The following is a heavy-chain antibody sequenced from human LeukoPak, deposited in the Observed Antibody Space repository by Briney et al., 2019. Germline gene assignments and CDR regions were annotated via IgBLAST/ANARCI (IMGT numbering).Heavy chain of an antibody. Sequence: SVKVSCKASGGTFSSYAISWVRQAPGQGLEWMGGIIPIFGTANYAQKFQGRVTITADESTSTAYTELSSLRSEDTAVYYCARGLLGYCSGGSCYSDYYYGMDVWGQGTTVTVSS. D-gene: IGHD2-15*01. J-gene: IGHJ6*02. CDR3: ARGLLGYCSGGSCYSDYYYGMDV. V-gene: IGHV1-69*13. CDR2: IIPIFGTA. CDR1: GGTFSSYA.